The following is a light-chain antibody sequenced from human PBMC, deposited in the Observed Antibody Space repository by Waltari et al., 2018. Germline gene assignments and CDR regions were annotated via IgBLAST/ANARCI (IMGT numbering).Light chain of an antibody. CDR1: QGISTY. Sequence: DIQMTQSPSSLSASAGDTVTITCRASQGISTYLNWYQQKPGKAPKRLIYAASSLESGGPSRFSGSGSGTDFTLTISSRQPEDFATYYCVQYNSDSWTFGQGTKVEIK. CDR2: AAS. V-gene: IGKV1-17*01. CDR3: VQYNSDSWT. J-gene: IGKJ1*01.